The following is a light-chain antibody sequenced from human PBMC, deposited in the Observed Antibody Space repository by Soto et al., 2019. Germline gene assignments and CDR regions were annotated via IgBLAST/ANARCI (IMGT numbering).Light chain of an antibody. CDR3: QQYNNWPPIT. Sequence: DIQMTQSPSSLSASVGDRVTITCRASQGISNYLAWYQQKPGKVPKLLIYAASTLQSGVPSRFSGSGSGTEFTLTISSLQSEDFGIYYCQQYNNWPPITFGGGTKVDI. J-gene: IGKJ4*01. V-gene: IGKV1-27*01. CDR1: QGISNY. CDR2: AAS.